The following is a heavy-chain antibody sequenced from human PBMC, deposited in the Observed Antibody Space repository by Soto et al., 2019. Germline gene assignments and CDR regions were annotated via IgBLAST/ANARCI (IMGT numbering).Heavy chain of an antibody. D-gene: IGHD4-17*01. CDR2: IYSGGST. V-gene: IGHV3-53*04. CDR3: ARERLGDVGGQGAFDI. Sequence: EVQLVESGGGLVQPGGSLRLSCAASGFTVSSNYMSWVRQAPGKGLEWVSVIYSGGSTYYADSVKGRFTISRHNSKNTLYLQMNSLRAEDTAVYYCARERLGDVGGQGAFDIWGQGTMVPVSS. CDR1: GFTVSSNY. J-gene: IGHJ3*02.